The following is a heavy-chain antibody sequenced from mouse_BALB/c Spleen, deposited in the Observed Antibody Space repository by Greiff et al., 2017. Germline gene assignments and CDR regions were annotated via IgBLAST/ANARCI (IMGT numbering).Heavy chain of an antibody. Sequence: EVKVVESGGGLVKPGGSLKLSCAASGFTFSSYTMSWVRQTPETRLEWVATISSGGSYTYYPDSVKGRFTISRDNAKNTLYLQMSSLKSEDTAMYYCTREPGGFAYWGQGTLVTVSA. J-gene: IGHJ3*01. V-gene: IGHV5-6-4*01. CDR3: TREPGGFAY. CDR1: GFTFSSYT. CDR2: ISSGGSYT.